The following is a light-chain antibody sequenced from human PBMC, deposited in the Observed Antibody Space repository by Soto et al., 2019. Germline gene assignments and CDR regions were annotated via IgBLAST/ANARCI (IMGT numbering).Light chain of an antibody. V-gene: IGKV1-5*03. J-gene: IGKJ1*01. CDR1: QTISSW. CDR3: QHYNGYSEA. Sequence: DIQMTQSPSTLSASLGDRVTITCLASQTISSWLAWYQQKPGKAPKLLIYKASTFKSGVPSRFSGSGSGTEFTLTISSLQPDDFATYYCQHYNGYSEAFGQGTKVDIK. CDR2: KAS.